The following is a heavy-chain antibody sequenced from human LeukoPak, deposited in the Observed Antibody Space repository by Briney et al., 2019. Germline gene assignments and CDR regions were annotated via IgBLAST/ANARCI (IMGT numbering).Heavy chain of an antibody. J-gene: IGHJ4*02. CDR2: FDPEDAET. Sequence: ASVTVSCKGSGYPLTELSIHWVRQAPGKGLEWMGNFDPEDAETIYAQKFQGRVIMTEDTSADTAYMELSSLRSEDTAVYYCKTNYYDSGGYRRDYWGQGTLVTVSS. D-gene: IGHD3-22*01. V-gene: IGHV1-24*01. CDR3: KTNYYDSGGYRRDY. CDR1: GYPLTELS.